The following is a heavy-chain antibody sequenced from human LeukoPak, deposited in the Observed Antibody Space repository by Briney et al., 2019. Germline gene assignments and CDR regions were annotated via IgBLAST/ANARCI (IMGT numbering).Heavy chain of an antibody. D-gene: IGHD6-13*01. J-gene: IGHJ3*02. CDR1: GYSISSGHY. CDR3: ARFTGYSSSWYGNDAFDI. CDR2: MYHSGST. Sequence: SETLSLTCTVSGYSISSGHYWGWIRQPPGRGLEWIGSMYHSGSTYYNPPLKSRVTISEDTSKNQFSLKLRSVTAADTAVYYCARFTGYSSSWYGNDAFDIWGQGTMVTVSS. V-gene: IGHV4-38-2*02.